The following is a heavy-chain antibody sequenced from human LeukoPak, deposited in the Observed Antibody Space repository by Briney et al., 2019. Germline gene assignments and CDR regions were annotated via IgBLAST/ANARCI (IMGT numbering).Heavy chain of an antibody. Sequence: GGSLRLSCAASRFNFSTYAMSWVRQAPGKGLEWVSIISGSGGRIYYADSVKGRFTISRDNSKNTLFLQINSLRAEGTAVYYCATGLSGGWYYFDYWGQGTLVTVSS. D-gene: IGHD6-19*01. CDR2: ISGSGGRI. CDR1: RFNFSTYA. V-gene: IGHV3-23*01. CDR3: ATGLSGGWYYFDY. J-gene: IGHJ4*02.